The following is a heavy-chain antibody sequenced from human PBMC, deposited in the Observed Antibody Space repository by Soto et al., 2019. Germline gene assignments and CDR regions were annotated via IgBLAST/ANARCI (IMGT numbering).Heavy chain of an antibody. V-gene: IGHV4-30-2*01. J-gene: IGHJ5*02. CDR1: GGSISSGGYS. CDR3: AGDQLEGHWFDP. D-gene: IGHD1-1*01. CDR2: IYHSGST. Sequence: QLQLQESGSGLVRPSQTLSLTCAVSGGSISSGGYSWNWIQQPPGKGLEWIGYIYHSGSTLYNPSPKRRVSLSVGRSKTRLPLRLRPVAAADTAVYYCAGDQLEGHWFDPGGQGTLVTVSS.